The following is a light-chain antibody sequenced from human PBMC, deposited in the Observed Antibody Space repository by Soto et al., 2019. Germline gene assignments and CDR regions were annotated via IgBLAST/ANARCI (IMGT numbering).Light chain of an antibody. V-gene: IGLV1-44*01. J-gene: IGLJ1*01. CDR3: ATWDDSLNGSGV. CDR1: SSNIGGNS. Sequence: QSVLTQPPSASGTPGQRVTISCAGSSSNIGGNSVTWYQQVPGTAPKLLIYSDNRRPSGVPDRFSGSKSGTSASLAISGLQSADEADYYCATWDDSLNGSGVFGTGTMLTVL. CDR2: SDN.